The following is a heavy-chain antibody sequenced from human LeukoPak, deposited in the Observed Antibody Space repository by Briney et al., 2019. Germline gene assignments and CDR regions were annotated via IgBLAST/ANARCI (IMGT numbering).Heavy chain of an antibody. CDR3: ARARRYRSSWYHDY. D-gene: IGHD6-13*01. Sequence: GGSLRLSCAASGFSFSTYTMNWVRQAPGKGLDWVSYISSSSTIYYADSVKGRFTISRDNANNSLYLQMNSLRDEDTAVYYCARARRYRSSWYHDYWGEGSLVTVSS. J-gene: IGHJ4*02. CDR1: GFSFSTYT. CDR2: ISSSSTI. V-gene: IGHV3-48*02.